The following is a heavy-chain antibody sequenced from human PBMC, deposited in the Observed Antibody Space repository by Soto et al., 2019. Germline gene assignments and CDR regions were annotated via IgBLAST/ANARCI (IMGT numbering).Heavy chain of an antibody. Sequence: QVQLVESGGGVVQPGRSLRLSCAASGFTFSSYGMHWVRQAPGKGLEWVAVIWYVGSNKYYADSVKGRFTISRDNSKNTLYLQMNSLRAEDTAVYYCARDRWSAPDYWGQGTLVTVSS. D-gene: IGHD2-15*01. V-gene: IGHV3-33*01. J-gene: IGHJ4*02. CDR2: IWYVGSNK. CDR3: ARDRWSAPDY. CDR1: GFTFSSYG.